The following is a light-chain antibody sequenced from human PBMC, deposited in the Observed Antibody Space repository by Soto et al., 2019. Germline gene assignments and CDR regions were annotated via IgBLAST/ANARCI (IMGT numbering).Light chain of an antibody. V-gene: IGLV2-14*01. CDR2: EVS. Sequence: QSALTQPASVSGSPGQSITISCTGTSSDVGGYNYDSWYQQHPGKAPKLMIYEVSNRPSGVSNRFSGSKSGNTASLTISGRQAEDEADYYCSSYTSSSTLVVFGGGTKLTVL. CDR1: SSDVGGYNY. J-gene: IGLJ2*01. CDR3: SSYTSSSTLVV.